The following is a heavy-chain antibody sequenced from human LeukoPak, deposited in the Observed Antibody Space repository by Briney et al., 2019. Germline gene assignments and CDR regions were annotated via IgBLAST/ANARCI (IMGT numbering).Heavy chain of an antibody. CDR2: ISSSSSYI. Sequence: GGSLRLSCAASGFTFSSYSMNWVRQAPGKGLEWVSSISSSSSYIYYADSVKGRFTISRDNSKNTLYLQMNSLRAEDTAVYYCAKHTPNIVVVPADADYWGQGTLVTVSS. J-gene: IGHJ4*02. CDR3: AKHTPNIVVVPADADY. V-gene: IGHV3-21*04. CDR1: GFTFSSYS. D-gene: IGHD2-2*01.